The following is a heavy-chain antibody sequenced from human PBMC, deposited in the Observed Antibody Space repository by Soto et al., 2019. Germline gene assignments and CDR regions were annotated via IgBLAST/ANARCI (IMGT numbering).Heavy chain of an antibody. CDR2: VYSADGT. D-gene: IGHD1-1*01. CDR3: ATWRIGEPAFDV. Sequence: DVQVEESGGGLIQPGGSLRLSCAASGFIVTGKKYLTWLRQAPGKGLEWLSAVYSADGTLYADSVKGRFTVSLYNVKNTVYLQMISLRSEDTGVYYCATWRIGEPAFDVWGPGTRVTVSA. CDR1: GFIVTGKKY. V-gene: IGHV3-53*01. J-gene: IGHJ3*01.